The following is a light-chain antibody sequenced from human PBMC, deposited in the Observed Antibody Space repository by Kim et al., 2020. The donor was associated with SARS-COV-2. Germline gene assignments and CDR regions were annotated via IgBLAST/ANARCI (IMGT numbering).Light chain of an antibody. CDR2: GAS. J-gene: IGKJ1*01. CDR1: QSVSSSY. V-gene: IGKV3-20*01. CDR3: QQYGSSPQT. Sequence: APGERATLSCMASQSVSSSYLAWYQQKPGQAPRLLIYGASSRATGIPDRFSGSGSGTDFTLTISRLEPEDFAVYYCQQYGSSPQTFGQGTKVDIK.